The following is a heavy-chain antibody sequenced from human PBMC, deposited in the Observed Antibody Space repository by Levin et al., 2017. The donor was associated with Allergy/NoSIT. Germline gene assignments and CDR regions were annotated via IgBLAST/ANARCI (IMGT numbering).Heavy chain of an antibody. CDR1: GFTFDDYA. J-gene: IGHJ4*02. D-gene: IGHD3-22*01. CDR2: ISWNSGSI. V-gene: IGHV3-9*01. Sequence: GGSLRLSCAASGFTFDDYAMHWVRQAPGKGLEWVSGISWNSGSIGYADSVKGRFTISRDNAKNSLYLQMNSLRAEDTALYYCAMGSSGYSPNGYWGQGTLVTVSS. CDR3: AMGSSGYSPNGY.